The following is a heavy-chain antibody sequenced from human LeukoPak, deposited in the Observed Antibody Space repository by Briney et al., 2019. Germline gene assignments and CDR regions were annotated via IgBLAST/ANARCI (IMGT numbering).Heavy chain of an antibody. CDR2: IKQDGSEK. V-gene: IGHV3-7*01. CDR1: GFMFKSYA. Sequence: PGGSLGLSCAASGFMFKSYAMSWVRQAPGKGLEWVANIKQDGSEKYYVDSVKGRFTISRDNAKNSLYLQMNSLRAEDTAVYYCARRDYDILTGYYSPNFDYWGQGTLVTVSS. D-gene: IGHD3-9*01. CDR3: ARRDYDILTGYYSPNFDY. J-gene: IGHJ4*02.